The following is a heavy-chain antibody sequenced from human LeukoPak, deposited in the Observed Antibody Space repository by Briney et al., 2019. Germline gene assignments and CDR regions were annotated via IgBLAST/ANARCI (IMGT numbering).Heavy chain of an antibody. V-gene: IGHV4-30-4*01. CDR3: ARGYGDYIAFDY. D-gene: IGHD4-17*01. Sequence: SQTLSPTCTVSGGSLSSGDYYWGWIRQPPGKSLEWIGYIYYSGSTYYNPSLKSRVTISVDTSKNQFSLKLSSVTAADTAVYYCARGYGDYIAFDYWGQGTLATVPS. CDR1: GGSLSSGDYY. J-gene: IGHJ4*02. CDR2: IYYSGST.